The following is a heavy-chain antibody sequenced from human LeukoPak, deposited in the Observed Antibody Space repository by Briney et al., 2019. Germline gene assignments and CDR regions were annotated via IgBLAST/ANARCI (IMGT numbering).Heavy chain of an antibody. CDR1: GYRFTSYW. Sequence: GESLRISCKGSGYRFTSYWIGWVRPMPGKGLEWMGIIYPGDSDTRYSPSFQGQVTISADKSISTAYLQWSSLKASDTAMYYCARQGGIYAYYFDYWGQGTLVTVSS. D-gene: IGHD3-10*01. CDR3: ARQGGIYAYYFDY. CDR2: IYPGDSDT. J-gene: IGHJ4*02. V-gene: IGHV5-51*01.